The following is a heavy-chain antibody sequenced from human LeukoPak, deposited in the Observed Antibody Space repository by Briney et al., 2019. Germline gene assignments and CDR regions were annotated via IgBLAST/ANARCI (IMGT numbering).Heavy chain of an antibody. CDR2: ISGDGGAT. Sequence: GGSLRLSCAASGVTFDDYAMHGVRQARGKGVEWVSLISGDGGATYYADSVKGRFTISRDNSKNSLYLQMNSLRTEDTALYYCPKDIPFYSGNYYYGMAVWGQGTTVTVSS. V-gene: IGHV3-43*02. D-gene: IGHD1-26*01. CDR1: GVTFDDYA. J-gene: IGHJ6*02. CDR3: PKDIPFYSGNYYYGMAV.